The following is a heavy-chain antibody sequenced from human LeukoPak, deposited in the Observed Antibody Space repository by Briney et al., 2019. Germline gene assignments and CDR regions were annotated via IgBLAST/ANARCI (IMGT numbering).Heavy chain of an antibody. Sequence: PGGSLRLSYAASGFTFSSYGMHWVRQAPGKGLEWVAFIRYDGSNKYYADSVKGRFTISRDNSKNTLYLQMNSLRAEDTAVYYCAKAGPVGYYDILTGYYGRVPEIDYWGQGTLVTVSS. CDR1: GFTFSSYG. J-gene: IGHJ4*02. V-gene: IGHV3-30*02. D-gene: IGHD3-9*01. CDR3: AKAGPVGYYDILTGYYGRVPEIDY. CDR2: IRYDGSNK.